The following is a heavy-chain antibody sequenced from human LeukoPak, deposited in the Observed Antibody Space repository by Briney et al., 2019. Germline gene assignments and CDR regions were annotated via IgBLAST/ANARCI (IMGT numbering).Heavy chain of an antibody. V-gene: IGHV4-59*11. Sequence: PSETLSLTCTVSGGSISSHYWSWIRQPPGKGLEWIGYMYHSGSTNYNPSLKSRVTVSVDTSKNQFSLKLSSVTAADTAVYYCARHSAHASTNDAFDIWGQGTMVTVSS. J-gene: IGHJ3*02. CDR3: ARHSAHASTNDAFDI. CDR2: MYHSGST. CDR1: GGSISSHY. D-gene: IGHD2-2*01.